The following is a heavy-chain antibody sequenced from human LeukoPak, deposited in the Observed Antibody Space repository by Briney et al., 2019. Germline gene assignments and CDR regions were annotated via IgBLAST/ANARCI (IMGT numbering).Heavy chain of an antibody. J-gene: IGHJ4*02. V-gene: IGHV1-69*05. CDR3: ARIDPGGYFDY. CDR1: GGTFSSYA. Sequence: SVKVSCKASGGTFSSYAISWVRQAPAQGREWMGGIIPIFGTANYAQKFQGRVTITTDESTSTAYMELSSLRSEDTAVYYCARIDPGGYFDYWGQGTLVTVSS. D-gene: IGHD3-10*01. CDR2: IIPIFGTA.